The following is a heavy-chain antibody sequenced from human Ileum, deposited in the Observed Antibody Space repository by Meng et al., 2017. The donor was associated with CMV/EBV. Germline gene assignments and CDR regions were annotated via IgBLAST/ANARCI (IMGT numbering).Heavy chain of an antibody. CDR2: IYYSGST. CDR1: GGSISSSSYY. CDR3: AREGDRREELSWFDP. Sequence: GSLRLSCTVSGGSISSSSYYWGWIRQPPGKGLEWIGSIYYSGSTYYNPSLKSRVTISVDTSKNQFSLKLSSVTAADTAVYYCAREGDRREELSWFDPWGQGTLVTVSS. V-gene: IGHV4-39*07. J-gene: IGHJ5*02. D-gene: IGHD3-16*01.